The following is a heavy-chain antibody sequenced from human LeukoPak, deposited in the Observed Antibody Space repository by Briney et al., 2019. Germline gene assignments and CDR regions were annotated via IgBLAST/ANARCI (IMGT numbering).Heavy chain of an antibody. CDR3: ARTSHYVDIAATIPYGIYYFDY. Sequence: ASVKVSCKASGYTFSGYYMHWVRQAPGQGLEWVGWINPNSGGTNYAQKLQGRVTMTTDTSTSTAYMELRSLRSDDTAVYYCARTSHYVDIAATIPYGIYYFDYWGQGTLVTVSS. CDR2: INPNSGGT. CDR1: GYTFSGYY. V-gene: IGHV1-2*02. D-gene: IGHD5-12*01. J-gene: IGHJ4*02.